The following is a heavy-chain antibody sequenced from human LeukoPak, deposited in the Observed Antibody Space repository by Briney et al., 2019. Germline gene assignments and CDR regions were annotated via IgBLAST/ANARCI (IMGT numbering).Heavy chain of an antibody. V-gene: IGHV1-18*01. CDR1: GYAFTSYG. CDR3: ARDCSGGSCYTSY. Sequence: ASVKVSCKASGYAFTSYGISWVRQAPGQGLEWMGWISAYNGNANYAPKLQGRVTMTTDTSTSTAYMELRSLRSDDTAVYYCARDCSGGSCYTSYWGQGTLVTVSS. D-gene: IGHD2-15*01. J-gene: IGHJ4*02. CDR2: ISAYNGNA.